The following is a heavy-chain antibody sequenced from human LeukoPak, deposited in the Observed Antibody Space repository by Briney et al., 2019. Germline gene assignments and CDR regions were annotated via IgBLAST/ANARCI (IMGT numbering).Heavy chain of an antibody. D-gene: IGHD4-17*01. Sequence: GRSLTLSCAASGFTFSSYGMHWVRQAPAKGLEWVAGIWYDGSNKYYVDSVKGRFTISRDDAKNSLYLQMHSLRAEDTTTFYCAKDGTTETTNYYYAMDVWGQGTTVTVSS. CDR1: GFTFSSYG. CDR3: AKDGTTETTNYYYAMDV. CDR2: IWYDGSNK. V-gene: IGHV3-33*03. J-gene: IGHJ6*02.